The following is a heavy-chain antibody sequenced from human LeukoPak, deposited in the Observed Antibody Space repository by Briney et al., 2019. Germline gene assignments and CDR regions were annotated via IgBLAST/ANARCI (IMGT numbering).Heavy chain of an antibody. D-gene: IGHD3/OR15-3a*01. Sequence: GGSLRLSCAASVFTFSSNPMSWVRQARRKGLEWVSAISGSGGSTYYADSVKGRFTISRDNSKNTLYLQMNSLRAEDTAVYYCAKDFPEGLMAFDIWGQGTMVTVSS. CDR3: AKDFPEGLMAFDI. CDR1: VFTFSSNP. CDR2: ISGSGGST. V-gene: IGHV3-23*01. J-gene: IGHJ3*02.